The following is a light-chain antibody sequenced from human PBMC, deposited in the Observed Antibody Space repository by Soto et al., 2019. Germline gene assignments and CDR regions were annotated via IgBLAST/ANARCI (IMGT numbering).Light chain of an antibody. V-gene: IGKV3-20*01. Sequence: EIVLTQSPGTLSLSPGERATLSCRASQTFSSIYLAWYQQKPGQAPRLLIYGASSRATGIPDRFSGSGSGTDFTLTISNLQPEDFATYYCQQSYRAPLTFGGGTKVDIK. J-gene: IGKJ4*01. CDR3: QQSYRAPLT. CDR1: QTFSSIY. CDR2: GAS.